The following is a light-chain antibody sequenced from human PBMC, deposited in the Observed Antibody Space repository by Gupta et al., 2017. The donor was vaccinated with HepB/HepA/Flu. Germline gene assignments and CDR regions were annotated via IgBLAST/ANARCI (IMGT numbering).Light chain of an antibody. CDR3: QQYDNWLKT. V-gene: IGKV3-15*01. Sequence: EIVMTQSPATLSVSPGERATLSCRASQSVTVNVAWFQLKPGQAPRLLIQGASTRAIDIPARFSGSGSGTEFTLTISSLQSEDSAVYFRQQYDNWLKTFGQGTKVEVK. CDR1: QSVTVN. J-gene: IGKJ1*01. CDR2: GAS.